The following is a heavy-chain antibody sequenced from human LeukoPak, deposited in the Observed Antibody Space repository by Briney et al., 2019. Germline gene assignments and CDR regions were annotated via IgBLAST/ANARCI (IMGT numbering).Heavy chain of an antibody. CDR2: IRSKAYGSTT. CDR3: TRDLTAQYYYDSSGYYDAFDI. CDR1: GFTFGDYA. J-gene: IGHJ3*02. D-gene: IGHD3-22*01. Sequence: GGSLRLSCTASGFTFGDYAMSWVRQAPGKGLEWVGFIRSKAYGSTTEYAASVKGRFTISRDDSKSIAYLQMNSLKTEDTAVYYCTRDLTAQYYYDSSGYYDAFDIWGQGTMVTVSS. V-gene: IGHV3-49*04.